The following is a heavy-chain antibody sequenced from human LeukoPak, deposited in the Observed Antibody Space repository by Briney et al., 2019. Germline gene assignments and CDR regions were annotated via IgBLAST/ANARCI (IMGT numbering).Heavy chain of an antibody. CDR1: GFTFSSYA. J-gene: IGHJ3*02. CDR3: TTPLLTGVSDAFDI. Sequence: GGSLRLSCAASGFTFSSYAMSWVRQAPGKGLEWVGRIKSKTDGGTTDYAAPVKGRFTISRDDSKNTLYLQMNSLKTEDTAVYYCTTPLLTGVSDAFDIWGQGTMVTVSS. D-gene: IGHD7-27*01. V-gene: IGHV3-15*01. CDR2: IKSKTDGGTT.